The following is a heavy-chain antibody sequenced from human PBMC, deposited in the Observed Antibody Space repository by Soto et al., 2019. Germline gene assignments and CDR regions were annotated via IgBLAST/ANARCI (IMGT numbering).Heavy chain of an antibody. D-gene: IGHD6-13*01. J-gene: IGHJ2*01. CDR2: IYYSGSA. V-gene: IGHV4-59*01. CDR3: ARGVGIGYCSTVSAFRVHRTSDL. Sequence: PGKGLEWIGYIYYSGSADYNPSLGSRVTISIDTSKNQFSLKLTSVTAADTAVYYCARGVGIGYCSTVSAFRVHRTSDL.